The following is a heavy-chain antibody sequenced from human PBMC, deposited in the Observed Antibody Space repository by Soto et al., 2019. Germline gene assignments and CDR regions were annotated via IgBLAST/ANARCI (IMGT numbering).Heavy chain of an antibody. CDR1: GFTFSSYE. D-gene: IGHD4-17*01. CDR3: ARALRQWGYFDY. Sequence: EVQLVESGGGLVQPGGSLRLSCAASGFTFSSYEMNWVRQAPEKGLEWVSYISSSGSTIYYADSVKGRFTISRDNAKNSLYLQMNSLRAEDTAVYYCARALRQWGYFDYWGQGTLVTVSS. CDR2: ISSSGSTI. V-gene: IGHV3-48*03. J-gene: IGHJ4*02.